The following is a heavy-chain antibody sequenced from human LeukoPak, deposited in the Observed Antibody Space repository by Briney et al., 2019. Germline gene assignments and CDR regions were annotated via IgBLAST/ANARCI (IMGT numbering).Heavy chain of an antibody. CDR2: IKHSGST. CDR3: ARGGYYGSGSYMRGFDY. CDR1: GGSFNDYY. J-gene: IGHJ4*02. Sequence: SETLSLTCAVYGGSFNDYYWTWIRQSPGKGLEWIGEIKHSGSTNYNPSLKSRVTISVDTSKNQFSLKLSSVTAADTAVYYCARGGYYGSGSYMRGFDYWGQGTLVTVSS. V-gene: IGHV4-34*01. D-gene: IGHD3-10*01.